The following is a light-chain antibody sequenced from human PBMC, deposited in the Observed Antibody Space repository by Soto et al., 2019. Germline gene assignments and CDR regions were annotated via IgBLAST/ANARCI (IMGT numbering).Light chain of an antibody. CDR2: EVS. Sequence: QSVLTQPASVSGSPGQSITISCTGTSSDVGGSDYVAWYQQYPGNAPKLLIYEVSHRPSGVSYRFSGSKSGNTASLTISGLKAEDEADYYCKSYTSSTAYVFGTGTKLTVL. J-gene: IGLJ1*01. CDR3: KSYTSSTAYV. CDR1: SSDVGGSDY. V-gene: IGLV2-14*01.